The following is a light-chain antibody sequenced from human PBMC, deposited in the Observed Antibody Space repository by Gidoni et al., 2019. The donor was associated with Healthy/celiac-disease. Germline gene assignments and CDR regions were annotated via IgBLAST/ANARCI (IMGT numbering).Light chain of an antibody. Sequence: DIVMTQSLLSLSVTPGEPASLSCRSSQSLLHSNGYNYLDWYLQKPGQSPQLLIYLGSNRASGVPDRISGSGSGTDFTLKISRVEAEDVGVYYCMQALQTPWTFGQGTKVEIK. J-gene: IGKJ1*01. CDR3: MQALQTPWT. V-gene: IGKV2-28*01. CDR1: QSLLHSNGYNY. CDR2: LGS.